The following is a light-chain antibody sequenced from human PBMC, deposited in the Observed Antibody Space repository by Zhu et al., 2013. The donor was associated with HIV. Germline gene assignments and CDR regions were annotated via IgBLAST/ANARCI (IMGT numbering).Light chain of an antibody. CDR1: QVIRNA. Sequence: DIQMTQSPSSLSASVGDRVTITCRASQVIRNALDWYQQKPGMAPKRLIYTASSLQSGVPSRFSGSGSGTEFTLTISSLQPEDFATYYCQQSYSTPLTFGGGTQVEVK. CDR3: QQSYSTPLT. CDR2: TAS. J-gene: IGKJ4*01. V-gene: IGKV1-17*01.